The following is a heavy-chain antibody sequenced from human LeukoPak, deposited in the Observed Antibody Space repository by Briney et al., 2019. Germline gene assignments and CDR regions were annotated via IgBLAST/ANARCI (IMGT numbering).Heavy chain of an antibody. V-gene: IGHV1-18*01. D-gene: IGHD3-22*01. CDR1: GYTFTSYG. Sequence: GASVKVSCKASGYTFTSYGISWVRQAPGQGLEWMGWISAYNGNTNYGQKFQGRVTMTTDTSTSTAYMELTSLRSDDTAVYYCARDRVTMIVVVGLSNAFDIWGQGTMVTVSS. CDR2: ISAYNGNT. J-gene: IGHJ3*02. CDR3: ARDRVTMIVVVGLSNAFDI.